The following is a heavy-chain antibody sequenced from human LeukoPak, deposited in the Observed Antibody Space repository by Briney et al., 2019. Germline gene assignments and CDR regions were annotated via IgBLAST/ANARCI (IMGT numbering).Heavy chain of an antibody. D-gene: IGHD3-22*01. Sequence: GGSLRLSCAASGFTFSSYAMSWLRQAPGKGLEWVLAISGSGVSTYYADSVKGRFTISRDNSKNTLYLQMNSLRAEDTAVYYCAKDPPRYYYDSSGMDWGQGTLVTVSS. CDR3: AKDPPRYYYDSSGMD. J-gene: IGHJ4*02. CDR2: ISGSGVST. CDR1: GFTFSSYA. V-gene: IGHV3-23*01.